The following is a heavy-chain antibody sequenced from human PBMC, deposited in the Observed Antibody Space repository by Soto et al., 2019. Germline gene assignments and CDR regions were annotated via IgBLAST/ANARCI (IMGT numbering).Heavy chain of an antibody. D-gene: IGHD2-21*02. Sequence: QVQLVESGGGVVQPGRSLRLSCAASGFTFSSYGMHWVRQAPGKGLEWVAVISYDGSNKYYADSVKGRFTLSRDNSNNTLYLQRNSPRAEDTAGCYCAIDKIPVVVTASFDYGGEGTLVTFSS. V-gene: IGHV3-30*03. J-gene: IGHJ4*02. CDR2: ISYDGSNK. CDR3: AIDKIPVVVTASFDY. CDR1: GFTFSSYG.